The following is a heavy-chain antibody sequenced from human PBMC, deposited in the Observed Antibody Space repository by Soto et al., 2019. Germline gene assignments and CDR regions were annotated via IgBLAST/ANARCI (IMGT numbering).Heavy chain of an antibody. CDR3: ARSRRYSSSHIDY. J-gene: IGHJ4*02. Sequence: GASVKVSCKASGGTFSSYAISWVQQAPGQGLEWMGGIIPIFGTANYAQKFQGRVTITADESTSTAYMELSSLRSEDTAVYYCARSRRYSSSHIDYWGQGTLVTVSS. D-gene: IGHD6-13*01. V-gene: IGHV1-69*13. CDR1: GGTFSSYA. CDR2: IIPIFGTA.